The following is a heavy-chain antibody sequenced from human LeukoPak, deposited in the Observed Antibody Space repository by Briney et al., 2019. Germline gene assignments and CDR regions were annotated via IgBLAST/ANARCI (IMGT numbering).Heavy chain of an antibody. J-gene: IGHJ4*02. D-gene: IGHD6-6*01. CDR2: IRYDGSNK. V-gene: IGHV3-30*02. Sequence: GGSLRLSCAASGFTFSSYGMHWVRQAPGKGLEWAAFIRYDGSNKYYADSVKGRFTISRDNSKNTLYLQMNSLRAEDTAVYYCATSPEYSSSHWGQGTLVTVSS. CDR1: GFTFSSYG. CDR3: ATSPEYSSSH.